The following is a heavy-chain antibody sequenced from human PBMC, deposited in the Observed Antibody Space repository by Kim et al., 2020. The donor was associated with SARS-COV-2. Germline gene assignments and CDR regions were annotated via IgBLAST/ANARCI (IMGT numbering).Heavy chain of an antibody. Sequence: GGSLRHSCAASGFTFSSYSMNWVRQAPGKGLEWVSYISSSSSTIYYADSVKGRFTISRDNAKNSLYLQMNSLRDEDTAVYYCGGYCSSTSCYATDYYGMDVWGQGTTVTVSS. CDR2: ISSSSSTI. D-gene: IGHD2-2*01. CDR1: GFTFSSYS. V-gene: IGHV3-48*02. J-gene: IGHJ6*02. CDR3: GGYCSSTSCYATDYYGMDV.